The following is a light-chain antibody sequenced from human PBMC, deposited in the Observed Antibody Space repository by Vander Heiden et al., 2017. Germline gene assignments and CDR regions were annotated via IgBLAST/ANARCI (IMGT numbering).Light chain of an antibody. CDR3: QQYDNWPLT. Sequence: EIVMTQSPATLSVSPGERATLSCRASQSIGNKLVWYQQKPGQAPRLLVYDASARGTATPARFSGSGSGTEFTLTISSLQSEDFAVYYCQQYDNWPLTFGQGTKVEIK. J-gene: IGKJ1*01. CDR1: QSIGNK. V-gene: IGKV3-15*01. CDR2: DAS.